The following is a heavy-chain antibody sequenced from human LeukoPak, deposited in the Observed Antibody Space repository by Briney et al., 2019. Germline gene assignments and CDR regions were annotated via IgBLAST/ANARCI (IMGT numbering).Heavy chain of an antibody. CDR3: ARGSYYYDSSGYYDY. J-gene: IGHJ4*02. V-gene: IGHV3-7*03. D-gene: IGHD3-22*01. CDR2: IKQDGSEE. Sequence: GGSLRLSCAASGFTLSSYWMSWVRQAPGKGLEWVANIKQDGSEEYYVDSVKGRFTISRDNAKNSLYLQMNSLRAEDTAVYYCARGSYYYDSSGYYDYWGQGTLVTVSS. CDR1: GFTLSSYW.